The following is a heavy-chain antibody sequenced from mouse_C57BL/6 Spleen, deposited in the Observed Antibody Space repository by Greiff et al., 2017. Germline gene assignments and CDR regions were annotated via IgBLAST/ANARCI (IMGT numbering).Heavy chain of an antibody. D-gene: IGHD3-3*01. J-gene: IGHJ4*01. CDR2: IWTGGGT. V-gene: IGHV2-9-1*01. Sequence: VKLMESGPGLVAPSQSLSITCTVSGFSLTSYAISWVRQPPGKGLEWLGVIWTGGGTNYNSALKSRLSISKDNSKSQVFLKMNSLQTDDTARYYCARNKGTALYYAMDYWGQGTSVTVSS. CDR3: ARNKGTALYYAMDY. CDR1: GFSLTSYA.